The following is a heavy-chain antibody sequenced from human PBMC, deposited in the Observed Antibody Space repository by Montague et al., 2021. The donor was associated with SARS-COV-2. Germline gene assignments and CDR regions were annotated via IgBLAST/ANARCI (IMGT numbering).Heavy chain of an antibody. J-gene: IGHJ3*02. CDR2: IYNSGST. Sequence: SETLSLTCTVSGGSISRYSWTWIRQPPGKGLEWIGYIYNSGSTNYNPSXXSRVTISVDTSKNQFSLKLSSVAAADTAVYYCARVGRGSSWYEVAFDIWGQGTMVTASS. CDR3: ARVGRGSSWYEVAFDI. CDR1: GGSISRYS. D-gene: IGHD6-13*01. V-gene: IGHV4-59*01.